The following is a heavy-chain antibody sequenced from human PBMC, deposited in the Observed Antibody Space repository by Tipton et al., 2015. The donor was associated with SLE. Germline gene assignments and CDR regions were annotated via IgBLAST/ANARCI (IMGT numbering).Heavy chain of an antibody. V-gene: IGHV3-9*01. Sequence: SLRLSCAASGLTFDDYAMHWVRQAPGKGLEWVSGITWKSDNIGYADSVKGRFTISRDNAKNSLYLQMNSLRPEDTALYYCACGSGIYFAQFGSPPGGRGPLITFSS. CDR1: GLTFDDYA. CDR2: ITWKSDNI. D-gene: IGHD3-10*01. CDR3: ACGSGIYFAQFGSPP. J-gene: IGHJ1*01.